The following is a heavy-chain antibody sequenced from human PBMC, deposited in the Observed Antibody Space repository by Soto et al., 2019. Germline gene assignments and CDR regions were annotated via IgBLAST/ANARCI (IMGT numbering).Heavy chain of an antibody. CDR1: GGTPSNSA. Sequence: QVQLVQSGAEVKKPGSSLRVSCKASGGTPSNSAFRWVRQAPGQGLEWMGGIIPVFGIVKYAQNLEGRVTITADESTNTAYIELSSLRYEDRAVYYWASGRIVVVGSRAYYGMDVFGQGTTDTVS. CDR2: IIPVFGIV. CDR3: ASGRIVVVGSRAYYGMDV. V-gene: IGHV1-69*01. D-gene: IGHD6-19*01. J-gene: IGHJ6*02.